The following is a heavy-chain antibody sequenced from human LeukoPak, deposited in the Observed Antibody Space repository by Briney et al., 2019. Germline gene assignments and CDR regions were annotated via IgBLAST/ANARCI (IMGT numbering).Heavy chain of an antibody. D-gene: IGHD2-15*01. Sequence: SETLSLTCTVSGGSISSDYWSWIRQPPGKGLEWVGYIFYSGTTDSNPSLKSRVTISVDTSKNQFSLKLSSVTAADTAVYYCARTYCSGGSCHFDYWGQGTLVTVSS. CDR3: ARTYCSGGSCHFDY. V-gene: IGHV4-59*08. CDR2: IFYSGTT. CDR1: GGSISSDY. J-gene: IGHJ4*02.